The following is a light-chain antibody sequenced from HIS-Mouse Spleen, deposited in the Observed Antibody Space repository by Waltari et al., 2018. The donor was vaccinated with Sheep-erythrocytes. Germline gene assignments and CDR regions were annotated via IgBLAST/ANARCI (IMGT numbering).Light chain of an antibody. Sequence: QSVLTQPPSVSEAPRQRVTIPCSGSSSNIGNNAVNWYQPLPGKAPKLLLYYDDLLPSGVSDRFSGSKSGTSASLAISGLQSEDEADYYCAAWDDSLNGWVFGGGTKLTVL. CDR3: AAWDDSLNGWV. CDR1: SSNIGNNA. CDR2: YDD. V-gene: IGLV1-36*01. J-gene: IGLJ3*02.